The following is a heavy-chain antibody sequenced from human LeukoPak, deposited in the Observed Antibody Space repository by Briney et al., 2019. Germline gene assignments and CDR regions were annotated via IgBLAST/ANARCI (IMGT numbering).Heavy chain of an antibody. Sequence: PGGSLRLSCAASGFTFSSYAMSWVRQAPGEGLEWVSAISGSGGSTYYADSVKGRFTISRDNSKNTLYLQMNSLRAEDTAVYYCAKGKISGGSCYLDYWGQGTLVTVSS. CDR2: ISGSGGST. V-gene: IGHV3-23*01. D-gene: IGHD2-15*01. J-gene: IGHJ4*02. CDR1: GFTFSSYA. CDR3: AKGKISGGSCYLDY.